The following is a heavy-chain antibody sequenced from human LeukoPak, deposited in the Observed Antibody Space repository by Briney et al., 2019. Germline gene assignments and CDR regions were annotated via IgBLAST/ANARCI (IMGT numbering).Heavy chain of an antibody. D-gene: IGHD3-22*01. J-gene: IGHJ4*02. CDR2: IKSKIDGGTT. CDR3: PTDLFAGDYHRSGYLGDY. V-gene: IGHV3-15*05. CDR1: GFTFTNTW. Sequence: GGSLRPSCAASGFTFTNTWTRWVRQAPGKGLEWVGRIKSKIDGGTTDYAAPVKGRFTISRDDSKNTLYLQMNSLKTEDTAVYYCPTDLFAGDYHRSGYLGDYWGQGTLVTVSS.